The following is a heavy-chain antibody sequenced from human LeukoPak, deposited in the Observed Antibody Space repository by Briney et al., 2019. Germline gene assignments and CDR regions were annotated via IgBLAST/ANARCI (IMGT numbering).Heavy chain of an antibody. D-gene: IGHD3-22*01. CDR1: GFTFSDYY. CDR2: ISSSGSTI. J-gene: IGHJ4*02. CDR3: ARDSGHYYDSSGVDY. V-gene: IGHV3-11*01. Sequence: GGSLRLSCAASGFTFSDYYMSWIRKAPGKGLEWVSYISSSGSTIYYADSVKGRFTISRDNAKNSLYLQMNSLRAEDTAVYYCARDSGHYYDSSGVDYWGQGTLVTVSS.